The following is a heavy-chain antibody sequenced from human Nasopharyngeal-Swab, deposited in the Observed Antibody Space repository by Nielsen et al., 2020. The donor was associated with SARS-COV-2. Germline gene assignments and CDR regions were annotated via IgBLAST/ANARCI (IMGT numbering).Heavy chain of an antibody. CDR3: ARRAVLRYPWPTKMGNAFDI. D-gene: IGHD3-9*01. CDR1: GGSISSSNW. Sequence: GSLRLSCAVSGGSISSSNWWSWVRQPPGKGLEWIGEINHSGSTNYNPSLKSRVTISVDTSKNQFSLKLSSVTAADTAVYYCARRAVLRYPWPTKMGNAFDIWGQGTMVTVSS. J-gene: IGHJ3*02. CDR2: INHSGST. V-gene: IGHV4-4*02.